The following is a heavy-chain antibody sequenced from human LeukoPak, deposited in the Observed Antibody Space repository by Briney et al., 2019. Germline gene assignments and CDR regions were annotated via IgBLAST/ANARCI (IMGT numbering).Heavy chain of an antibody. CDR1: GYTFTSYY. D-gene: IGHD3-3*01. V-gene: IGHV1-2*02. J-gene: IGHJ5*02. CDR2: INPNSGGT. CDR3: ARRNGITIFGVVRGTEFDP. Sequence: ASVKVSCKASGYTFTSYYMHWARQAPGQGLEWMGWINPNSGGTNYAQKFQGRVTMTRDTSISTAYMELSRLRSDDTAVYYCARRNGITIFGVVRGTEFDPWGQGTLVTVSS.